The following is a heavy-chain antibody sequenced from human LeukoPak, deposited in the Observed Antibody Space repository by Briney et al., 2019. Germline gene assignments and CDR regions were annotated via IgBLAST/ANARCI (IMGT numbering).Heavy chain of an antibody. J-gene: IGHJ4*02. CDR2: IYHSGST. D-gene: IGHD1-26*01. Sequence: KRSETPSLTFALSGYSISRGYYWGWFRQPPGKGPGWIGSIYHSGSTYYNPSLKSRVTISVGTSKNQFSLKLSSVTAADTAVYYCARQTGLVGATIIDYWGQGTLVTVSS. CDR1: GYSISRGYY. V-gene: IGHV4-38-2*01. CDR3: ARQTGLVGATIIDY.